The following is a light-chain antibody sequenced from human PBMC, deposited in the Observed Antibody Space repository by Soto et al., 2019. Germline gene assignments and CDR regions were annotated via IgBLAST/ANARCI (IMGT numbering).Light chain of an antibody. Sequence: IQLTQSPSSLSASVGDRVTITCRASQGISSYLAWYQQKPGKAPKLLIYAASTLQSWVPSRFSGSGSGTDFTLTFSSMQPEDFATYYCQQLNSYLLTFGGGTKVEIK. CDR2: AAS. V-gene: IGKV1-9*01. J-gene: IGKJ4*01. CDR3: QQLNSYLLT. CDR1: QGISSY.